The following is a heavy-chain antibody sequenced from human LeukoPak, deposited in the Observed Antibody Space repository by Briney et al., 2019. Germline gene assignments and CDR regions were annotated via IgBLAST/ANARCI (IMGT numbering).Heavy chain of an antibody. D-gene: IGHD3-10*01. J-gene: IGHJ4*02. CDR2: IKQGISEK. Sequence: GGSLRLSCAASGFTFSSYWMTWVRQAPGQGLEWVANIKQGISEKYYIDSVKGRFTISRDNAKNSLYLQMNSLRAEDTAVYYCARSGPFDYWGQGTLVTVSS. CDR3: ARSGPFDY. CDR1: GFTFSSYW. V-gene: IGHV3-7*01.